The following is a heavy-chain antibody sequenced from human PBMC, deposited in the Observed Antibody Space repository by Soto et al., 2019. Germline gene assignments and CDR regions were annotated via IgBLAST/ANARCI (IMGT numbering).Heavy chain of an antibody. CDR1: GFTFSSYA. V-gene: IGHV3-23*01. CDR3: AKDTDIVLMVYALFDY. J-gene: IGHJ4*02. CDR2: ISGSGGST. Sequence: GGSLRLSCAASGFTFSSYAMSWVRQAPWKGLEWVSAISGSGGSTYYADSVKGRFTISRDNSKNTLYLQMNSLRAEDTAVYYCAKDTDIVLMVYALFDYWGQGTLGTSPQ. D-gene: IGHD2-8*01.